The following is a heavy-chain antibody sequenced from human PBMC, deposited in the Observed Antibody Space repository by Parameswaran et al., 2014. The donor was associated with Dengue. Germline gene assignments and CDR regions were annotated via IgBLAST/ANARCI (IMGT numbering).Heavy chain of an antibody. D-gene: IGHD3-10*01. CDR2: INHSGST. Sequence: RWIRQPPGKGLEWIGEINHSGSTNYNPSLKSRVTISVDTSKNQFSLKLSSVTAADTAVYYCARPSMVRGVIRRGNWFDPWGQGTLVTVSS. CDR3: ARPSMVRGVIRRGNWFDP. J-gene: IGHJ5*02. V-gene: IGHV4-34*01.